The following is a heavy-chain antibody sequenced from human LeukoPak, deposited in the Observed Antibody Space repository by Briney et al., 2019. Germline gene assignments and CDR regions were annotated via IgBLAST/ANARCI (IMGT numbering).Heavy chain of an antibody. CDR3: VSGNNCNY. Sequence: GWSLRLSCAASGCTFSSYNMYWVHQAPGKGLECVSYISSSSSTIYYADSVKGRFTISRDNAKNSLYLQMNSLRAEDTAVYYCVSGNNCNYWGQGTLVTVSS. J-gene: IGHJ4*02. V-gene: IGHV3-48*01. D-gene: IGHD1-20*01. CDR1: GCTFSSYN. CDR2: ISSSSSTI.